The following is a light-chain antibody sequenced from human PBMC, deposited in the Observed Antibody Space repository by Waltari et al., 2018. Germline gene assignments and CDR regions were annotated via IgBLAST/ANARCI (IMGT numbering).Light chain of an antibody. J-gene: IGKJ1*01. CDR3: QHYVNLPAT. V-gene: IGKV3-20*01. CDR1: QSISHY. Sequence: EVVLTQSPGTLSLSPAEGATLSCRASQSISHYLAWYQQKPGQAPRLLIYPASSRATGIPDRFSGSGSGTDFSLTISRLEPEDFAVYYCQHYVNLPATFGQGTKVEI. CDR2: PAS.